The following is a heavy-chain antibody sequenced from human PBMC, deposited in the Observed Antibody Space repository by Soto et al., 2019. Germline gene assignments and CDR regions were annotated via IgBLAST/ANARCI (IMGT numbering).Heavy chain of an antibody. Sequence: QVQLVESGGGVVQPGRSLRLSCAASGFTFSSYGMHWVRQAPGKGLEWVAVISYDGSNKYYADSVKGRFTISRDNSKNTLYLQMNSLRAEDTALYYCASEIYGDYVFYWGQGTLVTVSS. CDR3: ASEIYGDYVFY. CDR1: GFTFSSYG. CDR2: ISYDGSNK. J-gene: IGHJ4*02. V-gene: IGHV3-30*03. D-gene: IGHD4-17*01.